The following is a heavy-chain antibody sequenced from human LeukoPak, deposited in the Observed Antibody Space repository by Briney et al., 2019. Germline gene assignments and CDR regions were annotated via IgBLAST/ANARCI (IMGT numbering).Heavy chain of an antibody. Sequence: GSLRLSCAASGFMFSSYWMSWVRQAPGKGLEWVANIKQDRSEKYYVDSVKGRFTVSRDNARNSLYLQMNSLRTEDTALYYCAKEGSAFDIWGQGTMVTVSS. CDR3: AKEGSAFDI. CDR1: GFMFSSYW. J-gene: IGHJ3*02. V-gene: IGHV3-7*03. CDR2: IKQDRSEK.